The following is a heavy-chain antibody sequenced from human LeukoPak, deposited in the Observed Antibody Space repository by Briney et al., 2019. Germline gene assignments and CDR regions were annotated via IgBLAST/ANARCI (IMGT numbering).Heavy chain of an antibody. V-gene: IGHV1-8*01. CDR3: ASIRRTLNYYYYGMDV. D-gene: IGHD1-7*01. Sequence: ASVKVSCKTSGYIFTNYDINWVRQATGQGLEWMGWMNPNSGNTGYAQKFQGRVTMTRNTSISTAYMELSSLRSEDTAVYYCASIRRTLNYYYYGMDVWGQGTTVTVSS. CDR2: MNPNSGNT. CDR1: GYIFTNYD. J-gene: IGHJ6*02.